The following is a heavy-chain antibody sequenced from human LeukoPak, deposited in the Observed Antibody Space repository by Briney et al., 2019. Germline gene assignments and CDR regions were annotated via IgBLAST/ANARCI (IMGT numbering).Heavy chain of an antibody. CDR3: AKVGSSGYYSPNWFDP. D-gene: IGHD3-22*01. CDR2: ISSSGSTI. V-gene: IGHV3-48*03. Sequence: SGGSLRLSCAASGFTFSSYEMNWVRQAPGKGLEWVSYISSSGSTIYYADSVKGRFTISRDNSKNTLYLQMNSLRAEDTAVYYCAKVGSSGYYSPNWFDPWGQGTLVTVSS. J-gene: IGHJ5*02. CDR1: GFTFSSYE.